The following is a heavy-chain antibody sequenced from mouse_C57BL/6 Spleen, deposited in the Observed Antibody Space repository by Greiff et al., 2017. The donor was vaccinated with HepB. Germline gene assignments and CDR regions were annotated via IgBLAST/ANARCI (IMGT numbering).Heavy chain of an antibody. V-gene: IGHV1-75*01. CDR3: ARSPPYYYGSENYFDY. D-gene: IGHD1-1*01. Sequence: VQLQQSGPELVKPGASVKISCKASGYTFTDYYINWVKQRPGQGLEWIGWIFPGSGSTYYNEKFKGKATLTVDKSSSTAYMLLSSLTSEDSAVYFCARSPPYYYGSENYFDYWGQGTTLTVSS. J-gene: IGHJ2*01. CDR2: IFPGSGST. CDR1: GYTFTDYY.